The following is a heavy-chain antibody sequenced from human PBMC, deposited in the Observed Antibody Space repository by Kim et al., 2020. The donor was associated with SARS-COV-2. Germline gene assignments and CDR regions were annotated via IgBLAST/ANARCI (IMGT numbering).Heavy chain of an antibody. D-gene: IGHD3-10*01. V-gene: IGHV4-31*03. J-gene: IGHJ4*02. CDR3: ARRGCGSRSYFFYVDY. CDR1: GGSISSGGYY. Sequence: SETLSLTCTVSGGSISSGGYYWSWIRQHPGKGLEWIGYIYYSGSTYSNPSLKSRVTISVDTSKNQFSLKLSSVTAADTALYYCARRGCGSRSYFFYVDYWGQGALVTVSS. CDR2: IYYSGST.